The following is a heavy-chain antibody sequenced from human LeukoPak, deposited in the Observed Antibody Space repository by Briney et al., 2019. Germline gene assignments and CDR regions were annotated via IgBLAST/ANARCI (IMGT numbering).Heavy chain of an antibody. CDR2: IYTSGST. CDR1: GGSISSYY. D-gene: IGHD3-22*01. Sequence: PSETLSLTCTVSGGSISSYYWNWIRQPAGKGLEWIGRIYTSGSTNYNPSLKSRVTISVDTSKNQFSLKLSSVTAADTAVYYCARWGHITMIVVVNDAFDIWGQGTMVTVSS. V-gene: IGHV4-4*07. CDR3: ARWGHITMIVVVNDAFDI. J-gene: IGHJ3*02.